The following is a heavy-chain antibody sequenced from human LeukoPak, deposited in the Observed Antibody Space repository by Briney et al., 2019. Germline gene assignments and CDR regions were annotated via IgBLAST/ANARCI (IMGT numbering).Heavy chain of an antibody. CDR1: GFTFSSHG. Sequence: GGSLRLSCAASGFTFSSHGMHWVRQAPGKGLEWVAVISDDGRTEYYADSVKGRFTISRDNSKNTVSPQMNSLRDDDTAVFYCTREGATGSRYNFDYWGQGTLVPVSS. V-gene: IGHV3-30*03. D-gene: IGHD2-15*01. J-gene: IGHJ4*02. CDR2: ISDDGRTE. CDR3: TREGATGSRYNFDY.